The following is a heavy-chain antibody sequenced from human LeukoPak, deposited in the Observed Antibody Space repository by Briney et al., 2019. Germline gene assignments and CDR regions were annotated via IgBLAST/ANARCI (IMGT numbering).Heavy chain of an antibody. D-gene: IGHD6-19*01. Sequence: ASVKVSCKASGYTFTGYYMHWVRQAPGQGLEWMGWINPNSGGTNYAQKFQGRVTMTRDTSISTAYMDLSRLRSDDTAAYYCAPSGAWLYYFDYWGQGTLVTVSS. V-gene: IGHV1-2*02. CDR2: INPNSGGT. CDR1: GYTFTGYY. J-gene: IGHJ4*02. CDR3: APSGAWLYYFDY.